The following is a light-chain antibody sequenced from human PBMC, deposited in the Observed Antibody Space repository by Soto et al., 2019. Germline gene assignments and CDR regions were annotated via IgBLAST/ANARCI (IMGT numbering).Light chain of an antibody. CDR2: GNS. CDR3: HSYDSSLSGSV. Sequence: QSVLTQPPSVSGAPGRRVTISCTGSSSNIGAGYDVHWYQQLPGTAPKLLIYGNSNRPSGVPDRFSGSKSGTSASLAITGLQVEDEADYYCHSYDSSLSGSVFGGGTKLTFL. J-gene: IGLJ3*02. CDR1: SSNIGAGYD. V-gene: IGLV1-40*01.